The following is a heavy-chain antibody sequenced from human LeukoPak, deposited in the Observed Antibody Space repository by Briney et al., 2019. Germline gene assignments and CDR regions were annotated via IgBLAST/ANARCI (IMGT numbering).Heavy chain of an antibody. Sequence: GGSLRLSCAASGFTFSSYEMNWVRQAPGKGLEWVGRTRNKANSYTTEYAASVKGGFTISRDDSKNSLYLQMNSLKTEDTAVYYCARDRVYCSGGSCYSLGFDPWGQGTLVTVSS. J-gene: IGHJ5*02. CDR3: ARDRVYCSGGSCYSLGFDP. D-gene: IGHD2-15*01. CDR2: TRNKANSYTT. V-gene: IGHV3-72*01. CDR1: GFTFSSYE.